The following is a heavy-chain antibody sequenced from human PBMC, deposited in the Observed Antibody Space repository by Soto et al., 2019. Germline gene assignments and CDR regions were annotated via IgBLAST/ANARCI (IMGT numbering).Heavy chain of an antibody. J-gene: IGHJ4*02. D-gene: IGHD4-17*01. CDR1: GGSLSSGDYY. CDR3: ARGDYNAYRGYDY. V-gene: IGHV4-31*03. Sequence: QVQLQESGPGLVKPSQTLSLTCTVSGGSLSSGDYYWSWIRQHPGKGLEWIGYIHYSGDSYYNPSLRRRVTISIDTSNSQFSLKLSSVTAADTAVYYGARGDYNAYRGYDYWGRGTLVTVSS. CDR2: IHYSGDS.